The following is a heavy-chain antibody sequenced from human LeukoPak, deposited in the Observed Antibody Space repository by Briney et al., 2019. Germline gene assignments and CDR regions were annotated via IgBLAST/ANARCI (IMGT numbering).Heavy chain of an antibody. V-gene: IGHV4-34*01. Sequence: SETLSLTCAVYGGSFSGYYWSWIRQPPGKGLEWIGEINHSGSTNYNPSLKSRVTISIDTSKNQFSLKLSSVTAADTAIYYCARVTSPLAGAVDYWGQGTLVTVSS. D-gene: IGHD3-10*01. CDR1: GGSFSGYY. CDR3: ARVTSPLAGAVDY. J-gene: IGHJ4*02. CDR2: INHSGST.